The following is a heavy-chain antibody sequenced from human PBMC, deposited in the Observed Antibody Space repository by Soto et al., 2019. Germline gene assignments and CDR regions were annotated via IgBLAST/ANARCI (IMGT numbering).Heavy chain of an antibody. CDR2: INHSGST. CDR3: AKSGSYYYYGMDV. J-gene: IGHJ6*02. D-gene: IGHD1-26*01. CDR1: GGSFSVYY. V-gene: IGHV4-34*01. Sequence: PSEALSVTSAFYGGSFSVYYWSWIRQPPGKGLELIGEINHSGSTNYNPSLKSRVTISVDTSKNQFSLKLSSVTAADTAVYYCAKSGSYYYYGMDVWGQGTTVTVSS.